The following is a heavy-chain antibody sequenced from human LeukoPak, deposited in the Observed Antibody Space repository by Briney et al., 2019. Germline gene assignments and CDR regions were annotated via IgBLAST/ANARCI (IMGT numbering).Heavy chain of an antibody. J-gene: IGHJ4*02. CDR1: GYTFTSYG. D-gene: IGHD2-15*01. CDR2: IIPILGIA. Sequence: GASVKVSCKASGYTFTSYGISWVRQAPGQGLEWMGRIIPILGIANYAQKFQGRVTITADKSTSTAYMELSSLRSEDTAVYYCARDQGSVVAATGDYWGQGTLVTVSS. CDR3: ARDQGSVVAATGDY. V-gene: IGHV1-69*04.